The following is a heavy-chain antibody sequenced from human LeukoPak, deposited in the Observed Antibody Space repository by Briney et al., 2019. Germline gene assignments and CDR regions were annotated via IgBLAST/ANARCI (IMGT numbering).Heavy chain of an antibody. Sequence: GGSLRLSCAASGFTFSRYAMSWVRQAPGKGLEWVSAISGSGGSTFYADSVKGRFTISRDNSKNTLYLQMNSLRAEDTAVYYCAKATSNRITIFGVVTRGRYYFDYWGQGTLVTVSS. CDR2: ISGSGGST. J-gene: IGHJ4*02. CDR1: GFTFSRYA. CDR3: AKATSNRITIFGVVTRGRYYFDY. D-gene: IGHD3-3*01. V-gene: IGHV3-23*01.